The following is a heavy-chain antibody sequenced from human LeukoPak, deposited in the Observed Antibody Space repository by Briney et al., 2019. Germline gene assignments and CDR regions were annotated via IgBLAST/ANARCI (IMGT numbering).Heavy chain of an antibody. J-gene: IGHJ4*02. D-gene: IGHD3-9*01. CDR2: MNPNSGNT. Sequence: ASVKVSCKASGGTFCSYAINWVRQATGQGLEWMGWMNPNSGNTGYAQKFQGRVTMTRNTSISTAYMELSSLRSEDTAVYYCARGYFDWFQDYFDYWGQGTLVTVSS. CDR1: GGTFCSYA. V-gene: IGHV1-8*02. CDR3: ARGYFDWFQDYFDY.